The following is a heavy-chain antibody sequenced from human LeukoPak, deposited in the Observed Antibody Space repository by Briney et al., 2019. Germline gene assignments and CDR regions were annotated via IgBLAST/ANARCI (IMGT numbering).Heavy chain of an antibody. CDR1: GFTFSSYA. CDR2: ISGSGGST. D-gene: IGHD3-22*01. V-gene: IGHV3-23*01. J-gene: IGHJ4*02. Sequence: GGSLRLSCAASGFTFSSYAMSWVRQAPGKGLEWVSAISGSGGSTYYADSVKGRFTISRDNSKNTLYLQMNSLRAEDTAVYYCAKEGHYYDSSGYYAQFFDYWGQGTLVTVSS. CDR3: AKEGHYYDSSGYYAQFFDY.